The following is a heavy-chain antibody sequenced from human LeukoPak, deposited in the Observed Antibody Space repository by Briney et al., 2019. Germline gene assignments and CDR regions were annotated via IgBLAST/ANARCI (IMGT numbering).Heavy chain of an antibody. CDR2: ISSNSRHT. CDR3: ARVDTAEDY. CDR1: GFIFSDYY. D-gene: IGHD5-18*01. J-gene: IGHJ4*02. V-gene: IGHV3-11*05. Sequence: GGSLRLSCVASGFIFSDYYMTWIRQAPGKGLEWVSYISSNSRHTDYADPVKGRFTISRDNAKNSLYLQMNSLRAEDTAVYYCARVDTAEDYWGQGTLVTVSS.